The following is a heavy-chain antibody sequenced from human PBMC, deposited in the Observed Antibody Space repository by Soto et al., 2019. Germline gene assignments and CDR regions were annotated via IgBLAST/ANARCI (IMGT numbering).Heavy chain of an antibody. D-gene: IGHD3-16*01. CDR2: IYYSGSS. CDR3: ARRLVWGLANWLDP. Sequence: KPSETLSLTCTVSGGSISSYYWSWIRHPPGKGLGWIGCIYYSGSSNYNPSLKSRVTISVDTSKKQFSLKLSSVTAADTAVYYCARRLVWGLANWLDPGREGPLMTVSS. CDR1: GGSISSYY. J-gene: IGHJ5*02. V-gene: IGHV4-59*01.